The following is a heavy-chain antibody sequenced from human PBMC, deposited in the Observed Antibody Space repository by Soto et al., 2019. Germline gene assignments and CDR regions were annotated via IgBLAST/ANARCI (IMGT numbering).Heavy chain of an antibody. CDR1: GYSFTSYW. CDR3: ARVLANLANWFDP. CDR2: IYPGDSDT. J-gene: IGHJ5*02. D-gene: IGHD7-27*01. V-gene: IGHV5-51*01. Sequence: LKISCKGSGYSFTSYWIGWVRQMPWKGLEWMGIIYPGDSDTRYSPSFQGQVTISADKSISTAYLQWSSLKASDTAMYYCARVLANLANWFDPWGQGTLVTVSS.